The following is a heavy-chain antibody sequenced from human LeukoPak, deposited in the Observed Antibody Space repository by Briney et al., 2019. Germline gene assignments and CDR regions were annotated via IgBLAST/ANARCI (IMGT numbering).Heavy chain of an antibody. J-gene: IGHJ2*01. CDR1: GFTFSSYA. V-gene: IGHV3-30*04. D-gene: IGHD3-16*01. Sequence: GRSLRLSCAASGFTFSSYAMHWVRQAPGKGLEWVAVISYDGSDKHYADSVKGRFTISRDNSKNTLYLQMNSLRAEDTAVYYCARDRGGDGNWYFDLWGRGTLVTVSS. CDR3: ARDRGGDGNWYFDL. CDR2: ISYDGSDK.